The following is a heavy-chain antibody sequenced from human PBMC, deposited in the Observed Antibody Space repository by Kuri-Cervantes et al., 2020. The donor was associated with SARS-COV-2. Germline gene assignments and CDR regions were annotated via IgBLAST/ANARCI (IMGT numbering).Heavy chain of an antibody. J-gene: IGHJ5*02. V-gene: IGHV1-8*03. CDR3: ARAPFNYYASGVGWFDP. CDR1: GYTFTSYD. Sequence: SVKVSCKASGYTFTSYDINWVRQATGQGLEWKGWMNPNSGNTGYAQKFQGRITISRKPSISTAYMELSSLRSEDTAVYYCARAPFNYYASGVGWFDPWGQGTLVTVSS. CDR2: MNPNSGNT. D-gene: IGHD3-10*01.